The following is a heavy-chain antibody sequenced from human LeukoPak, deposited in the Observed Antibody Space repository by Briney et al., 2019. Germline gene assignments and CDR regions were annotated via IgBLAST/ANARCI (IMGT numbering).Heavy chain of an antibody. V-gene: IGHV3-21*01. CDR1: GFTFSSYS. Sequence: GGSLRLSCAASGFTFSSYSMNWVRQAPGKGLEWVSSISSSSSYIYYADSVKGRFTISRDNAKNSLYLQMNSLRAEDTAVYYCAREGRYSSSWYTWLFDYWGQGTLVTVSS. CDR2: ISSSSSYI. J-gene: IGHJ4*02. D-gene: IGHD6-13*01. CDR3: AREGRYSSSWYTWLFDY.